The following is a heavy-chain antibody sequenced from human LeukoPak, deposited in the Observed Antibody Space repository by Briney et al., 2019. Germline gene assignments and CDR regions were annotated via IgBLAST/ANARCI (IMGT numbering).Heavy chain of an antibody. CDR3: RTDRYGDYGDYIDY. D-gene: IGHD4-17*01. J-gene: IGHJ4*02. V-gene: IGHV1-2*02. CDR1: GYTFTGSY. CDR2: INPNSGGT. Sequence: ASLKVSCKASGYTFTGSYMHWARQAPGHGLEWMGWINPNSGGTNYAQKFQGRVTMPRDTSISTAYMELSRLRSDDTAVYYCRTDRYGDYGDYIDYWGQGTLVTVSS.